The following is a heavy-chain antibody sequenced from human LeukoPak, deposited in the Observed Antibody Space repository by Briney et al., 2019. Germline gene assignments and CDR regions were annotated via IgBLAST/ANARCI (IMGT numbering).Heavy chain of an antibody. V-gene: IGHV3-23*01. CDR2: ITGGGIST. D-gene: IGHD3-10*01. Sequence: PGGSLRLSCAASGFAFSSFAMSWVRQAPGKGLEWVSAITGGGISTYYADSVKGRFTISRDNSKNTLYLQMNSPRADDTAIYYCAKTDSGDWGQGTLVTVSS. CDR1: GFAFSSFA. CDR3: AKTDSGD. J-gene: IGHJ4*02.